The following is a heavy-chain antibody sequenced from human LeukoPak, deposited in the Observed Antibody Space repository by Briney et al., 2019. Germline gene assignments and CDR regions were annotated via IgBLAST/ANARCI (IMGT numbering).Heavy chain of an antibody. J-gene: IGHJ3*02. CDR1: GGSISSYY. D-gene: IGHD2-15*01. CDR2: ISSGGRTI. V-gene: IGHV3-11*04. Sequence: LSLTCTVSGGSISSYYWSWIRQPPGKGLEWVSYISSGGRTIYYADSVKGRFTMSRDNAKNSLYLQMSSLRTEDTALYYCARPVVAATTPDTFDIWGQGTVVTVSS. CDR3: ARPVVAATTPDTFDI.